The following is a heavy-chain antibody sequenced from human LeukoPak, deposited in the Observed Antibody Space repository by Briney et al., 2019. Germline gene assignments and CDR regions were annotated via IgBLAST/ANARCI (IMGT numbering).Heavy chain of an antibody. D-gene: IGHD5-12*01. CDR1: GFTFSSYW. V-gene: IGHV3-74*01. CDR3: TTSGYDGPLFDY. J-gene: IGHJ4*02. Sequence: GGSLRLSCAASGFTFSSYWMHWVRQAPGKGLVWVSRINSDGSSTSYADSVKGRFTISRDNAKNTLYLQMNSLKTEDTAVYYCTTSGYDGPLFDYWGQGTLVTVSS. CDR2: INSDGSST.